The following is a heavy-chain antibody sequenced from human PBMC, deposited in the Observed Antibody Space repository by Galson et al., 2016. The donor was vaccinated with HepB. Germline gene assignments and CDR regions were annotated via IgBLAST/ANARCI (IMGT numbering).Heavy chain of an antibody. V-gene: IGHV4-59*01. Sequence: SETLSLTCTVSGGSISNSYWSWIRQPPGEGLEWIGYNYYSGSTRYNPSLKSRVTISVDTSKNLFSLRLSSVTAADTAVYYCARGWYNWSYVCAFDIWGQGTMVTVSS. D-gene: IGHD1-7*01. CDR2: NYYSGST. CDR3: ARGWYNWSYVCAFDI. J-gene: IGHJ3*02. CDR1: GGSISNSY.